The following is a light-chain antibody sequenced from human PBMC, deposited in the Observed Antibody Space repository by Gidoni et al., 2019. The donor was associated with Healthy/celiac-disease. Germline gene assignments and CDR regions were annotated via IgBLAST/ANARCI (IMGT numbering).Light chain of an antibody. Sequence: DIQLTTSPSSLSASVGDRVTITCRASQSISSYLSWYQQKPGKAPNLLIYDASSLQSGVPSRFSGSGSGTDFTLTISSLQPEDFATYYCQQSYSTPYTFGQXTKLEIK. CDR1: QSISSY. J-gene: IGKJ2*01. V-gene: IGKV1-39*01. CDR2: DAS. CDR3: QQSYSTPYT.